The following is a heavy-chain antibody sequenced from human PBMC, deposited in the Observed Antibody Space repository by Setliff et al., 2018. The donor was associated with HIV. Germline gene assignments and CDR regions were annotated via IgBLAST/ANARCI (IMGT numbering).Heavy chain of an antibody. CDR2: IDSSASTI. V-gene: IGHV3-48*03. CDR3: ARDPASPYFDY. J-gene: IGHJ4*02. D-gene: IGHD6-6*01. CDR1: GFTFSSYE. Sequence: LKISCAASGFTFSSYEMNWVRQAPGKGLEWVSYIDSSASTIKYADSVKGRFIISRDNAKNSLYLQMNNLRAEDTAVYFCARDPASPYFDYWGQGTLVTVS.